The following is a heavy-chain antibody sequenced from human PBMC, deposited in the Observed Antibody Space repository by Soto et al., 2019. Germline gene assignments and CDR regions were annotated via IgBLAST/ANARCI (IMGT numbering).Heavy chain of an antibody. J-gene: IGHJ5*02. Sequence: PLETLPHTSTVSGGTIISGGYCWSWIRQHPGKGLEWIGYIYYSGSTYYNPSLKSRVTISVDTSKNQFSLKLSSVTAADTAVYYCARDHRDFWSGYYIGFDPWGQGTLVTVSS. CDR1: GGTIISGGYC. D-gene: IGHD3-3*01. CDR2: IYYSGST. CDR3: ARDHRDFWSGYYIGFDP. V-gene: IGHV4-31*03.